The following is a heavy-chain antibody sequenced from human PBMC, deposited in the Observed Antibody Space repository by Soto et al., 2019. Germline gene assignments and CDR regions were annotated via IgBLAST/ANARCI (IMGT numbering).Heavy chain of an antibody. CDR2: IRYSGNT. D-gene: IGHD2-15*01. CDR3: ARAFCSGNTCYSFDY. V-gene: IGHV4-31*11. Sequence: SETLSLTCAVSGGSVSSGDYYWSWIRQDPGKGLEWIGYIRYSGNTYYKPSLKSRVTISLDTSKNQFSLSLSSVTAADTAVYYRARAFCSGNTCYSFDYWGQGSLVTVSS. J-gene: IGHJ4*02. CDR1: GGSVSSGDYY.